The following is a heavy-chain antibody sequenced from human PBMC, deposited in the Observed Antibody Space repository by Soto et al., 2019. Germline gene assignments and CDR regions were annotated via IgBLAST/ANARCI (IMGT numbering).Heavy chain of an antibody. D-gene: IGHD3-9*01. Sequence: PGGSLRLSCAASGFIFSGYAMHWVRQAPGKGLEWVAVISYDGNTQYYADSVKGRFTVSRDNSNNMLYVQMNNLRDEDTAMYYCAKETNAYEINLWGQGTLVTVSS. CDR1: GFIFSGYA. CDR2: ISYDGNTQ. V-gene: IGHV3-30-3*01. J-gene: IGHJ4*02. CDR3: AKETNAYEINL.